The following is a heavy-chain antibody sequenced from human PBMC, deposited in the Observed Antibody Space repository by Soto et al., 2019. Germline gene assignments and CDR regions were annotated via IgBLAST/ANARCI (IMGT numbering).Heavy chain of an antibody. CDR3: AIRIFGVEY. Sequence: EVQLLESGGGLVQPGGSLRLSCAASGFTFSAYAMSWVRQAPGKGLEWVSVISGTSPSTYYADSVKGRFTISRDSSRKTLFLQMNTLRAEDTAVYFCAIRIFGVEYWGQGTQVTVSS. J-gene: IGHJ4*02. V-gene: IGHV3-23*01. CDR2: ISGTSPST. CDR1: GFTFSAYA. D-gene: IGHD3-3*01.